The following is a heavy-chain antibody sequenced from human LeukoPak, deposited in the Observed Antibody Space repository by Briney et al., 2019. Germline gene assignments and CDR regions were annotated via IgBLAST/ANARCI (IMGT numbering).Heavy chain of an antibody. CDR3: ARDFYSSSWYVARWFDY. J-gene: IGHJ4*02. Sequence: SQTLSLTCTVSGGSISSGNYYWSWIRQSPGKGLEWIGYIYYSGSTNYNPSLKSRVTISVDTSKNQFSLKLSSVTAADTAVYYCARDFYSSSWYVARWFDYWGQGTLVTVCS. D-gene: IGHD6-13*01. V-gene: IGHV4-61*01. CDR2: IYYSGST. CDR1: GGSISSGNYY.